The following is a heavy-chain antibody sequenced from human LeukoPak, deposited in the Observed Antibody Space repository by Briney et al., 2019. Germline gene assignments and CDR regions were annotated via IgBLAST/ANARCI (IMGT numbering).Heavy chain of an antibody. Sequence: GGSLRLSCAASGFTFSNFDMHWVRHLTGKGLEWVSGIGPTGDTYYAGSVKGRFTISRENAKNSLYLQMNSLRAGDTAVYYCAKPDTETDIVVVVAAPPPFDYWGQGTLVTVSS. V-gene: IGHV3-13*04. CDR2: IGPTGDT. J-gene: IGHJ4*02. D-gene: IGHD2-15*01. CDR3: AKPDTETDIVVVVAAPPPFDY. CDR1: GFTFSNFD.